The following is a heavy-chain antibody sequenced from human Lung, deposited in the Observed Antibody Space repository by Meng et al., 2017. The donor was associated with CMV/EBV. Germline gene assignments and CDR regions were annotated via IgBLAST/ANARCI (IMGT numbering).Heavy chain of an antibody. J-gene: IGHJ1*01. CDR1: GDSITNHNW. D-gene: IGHD3-10*01. V-gene: IGHV4-4*02. CDR3: LRRSGGSV. Sequence: QGQWRESGPARGKPSETLSLTCAVSGDSITNHNWWAWVRQPPGKGLEWIGEIPHRGSSAYNPSLKSRVSMSIDKSKNQFSLKLTSVTAADTAVYHCLRRSGGSVWGQGTLVTVSS. CDR2: IPHRGSS.